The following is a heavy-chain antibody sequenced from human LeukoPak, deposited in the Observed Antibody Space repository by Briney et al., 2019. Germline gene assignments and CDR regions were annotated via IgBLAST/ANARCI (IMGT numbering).Heavy chain of an antibody. J-gene: IGHJ6*03. CDR3: ARMPVRGYYYYYYMDV. V-gene: IGHV1-2*02. CDR2: INPNSGGT. Sequence: ASVKVSCKASGCTFTGYYMHWVRQAPGQGLEWMGWINPNSGGTNYAQKFQGRVTMTRDTSISTAYMELSRLRSDDTAVYYCARMPVRGYYYYYYMDVWGKGTTVTISS. CDR1: GCTFTGYY. D-gene: IGHD3-10*02.